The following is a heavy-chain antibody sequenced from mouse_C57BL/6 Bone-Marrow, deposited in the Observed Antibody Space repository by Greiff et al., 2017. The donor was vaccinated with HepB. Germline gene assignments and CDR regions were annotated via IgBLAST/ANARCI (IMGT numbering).Heavy chain of an antibody. D-gene: IGHD1-1*01. CDR3: ARHLRAAY. V-gene: IGHV5-6*01. J-gene: IGHJ3*01. CDR2: ISSGGSYT. CDR1: GFTFSSYG. Sequence: EVHLVESGGDLVKPGGSLKLSCAASGFTFSSYGMSWVRQTPDKRLEWVATISSGGSYTYYPDSVKGRFTISRDNAKNTLYLQMSSLKSEDTAMYYCARHLRAAYWGQGTLVTVSA.